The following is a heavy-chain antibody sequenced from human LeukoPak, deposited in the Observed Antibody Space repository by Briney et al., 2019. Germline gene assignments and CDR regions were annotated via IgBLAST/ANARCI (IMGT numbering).Heavy chain of an antibody. CDR3: AKELWFGNYFDY. CDR2: ISGSGGST. J-gene: IGHJ4*02. D-gene: IGHD5-18*01. Sequence: GASLRLSCAASGFTFSSYAMSWVRQAPGKGLEWVSAISGSGGSTYYADSVKGRFTISRDNSKNTLYLQMNSLRAEDTAVYYRAKELWFGNYFDYWGQGTLVTVSS. CDR1: GFTFSSYA. V-gene: IGHV3-23*01.